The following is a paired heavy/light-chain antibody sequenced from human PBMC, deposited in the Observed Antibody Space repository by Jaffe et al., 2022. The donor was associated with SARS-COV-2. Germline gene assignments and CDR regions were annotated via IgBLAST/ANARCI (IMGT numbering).Light chain of an antibody. V-gene: IGLV2-14*01. CDR1: SSDVGGYNY. CDR2: DVS. CDR3: SSYTSSSTWV. J-gene: IGLJ3*02. Sequence: QSALTQPASVSGSPGQSITISCTGTSSDVGGYNYVSWYQQHPGKAPKLMIYDVSNRPSGVSNRFSGSKSGNTASLTISGLRAEDEADYYCSSYTSSSTWVFGGGTRLTVL.
Heavy chain of an antibody. CDR1: GGSITSSDYH. CDR3: ARRRYGSGDWSFDY. Sequence: QLPLQESGPGLVKPSETLSLTCTVSGGSITSSDYHWGWIRQPPGKGLEWIGALYYSGSTYYNPSLKSRVTMSVNTSKNQFSLKLSSVTAADTAVYYCARRRYGSGDWSFDYWGQGTLVTVSS. J-gene: IGHJ4*02. CDR2: LYYSGST. V-gene: IGHV4-39*01. D-gene: IGHD3-10*01.